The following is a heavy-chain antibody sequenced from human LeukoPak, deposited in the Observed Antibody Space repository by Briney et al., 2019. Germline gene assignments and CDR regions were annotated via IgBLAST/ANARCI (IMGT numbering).Heavy chain of an antibody. Sequence: GGSLRLSCAASGFTFSSYAMSWIRQAPGKGLEWVSYISSSGSTIYYADSVKGRFTISRDNAKNSLYLQMNSLRAEDTAVHYCARDGSYGSFDYWGQGTLVTVSS. J-gene: IGHJ4*02. V-gene: IGHV3-11*01. D-gene: IGHD5-18*01. CDR1: GFTFSSYA. CDR3: ARDGSYGSFDY. CDR2: ISSSGSTI.